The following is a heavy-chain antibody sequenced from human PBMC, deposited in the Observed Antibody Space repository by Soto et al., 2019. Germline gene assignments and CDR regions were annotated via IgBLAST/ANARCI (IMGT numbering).Heavy chain of an antibody. CDR2: MNPNSGNT. J-gene: IGHJ6*03. V-gene: IGHV1-8*01. CDR1: GYTLTSYD. D-gene: IGHD3-10*01. CDR3: ARGRGGAGMVRGVNYYYYYMDV. Sequence: GASVKVSCKASGYTLTSYDSNWVRQATGQGLEWMGWMNPNSGNTGYAQKFQGRVTMTRNTSISTAYMELSSLRSEDTAVYYCARGRGGAGMVRGVNYYYYYMDVWGKGTTVTGSS.